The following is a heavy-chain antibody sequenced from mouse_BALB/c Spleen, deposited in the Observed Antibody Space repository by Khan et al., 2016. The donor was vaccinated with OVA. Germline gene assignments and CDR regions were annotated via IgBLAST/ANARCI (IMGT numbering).Heavy chain of an antibody. CDR2: IWSDGRT. J-gene: IGHJ1*01. V-gene: IGHV2-6-1*01. CDR1: GFSLTSYG. Sequence: QVQLKESGPGLVAPSQSLSITCTISGFSLTSYGVHWVRQPPGKGLEWLVVIWSDGRTTYNSALKSRLSISKDNSKSQDFLKKNSLQTDGTAMYYCARHGYYGNYGPYFDVWGAGTTVTVSS. CDR3: ARHGYYGNYGPYFDV. D-gene: IGHD2-1*01.